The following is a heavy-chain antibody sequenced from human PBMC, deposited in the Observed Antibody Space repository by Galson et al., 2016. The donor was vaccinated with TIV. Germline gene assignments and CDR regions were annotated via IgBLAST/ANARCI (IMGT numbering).Heavy chain of an antibody. CDR2: MSPNSGNT. CDR1: GYSLVSYD. CDR3: ARSHVFLGWFDP. V-gene: IGHV1-8*02. D-gene: IGHD2/OR15-2a*01. Sequence: SVKVSCKASGYSLVSYDTHWVRQAAGQGLEWLGWMSPNSGNTGYAQKFQGRVTMTRNTSISTAYMELSGLRSADTAVYYCARSHVFLGWFDPWGPGTLVTVSS. J-gene: IGHJ5*02.